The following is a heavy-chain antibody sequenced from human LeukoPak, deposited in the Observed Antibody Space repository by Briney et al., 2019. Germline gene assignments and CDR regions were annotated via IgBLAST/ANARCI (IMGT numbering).Heavy chain of an antibody. Sequence: SQTLSLTCTVSGGSISSGDYYWSWIRQPPGKGLEWIGYIYYSGSTYYNPSLKSRVTIPVDTSKNQFSLKLSSVTAADTAVYYCARVDYYDSSGSHYFDYWGQGTLVTVSS. CDR3: ARVDYYDSSGSHYFDY. V-gene: IGHV4-30-4*08. D-gene: IGHD3-22*01. CDR2: IYYSGST. J-gene: IGHJ4*02. CDR1: GGSISSGDYY.